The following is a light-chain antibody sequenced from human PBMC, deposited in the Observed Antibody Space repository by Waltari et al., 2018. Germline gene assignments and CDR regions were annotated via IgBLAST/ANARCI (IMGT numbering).Light chain of an antibody. Sequence: QSALTQPASVSGSPGQSITISCTGSSSDVGSYYLVTWYQHHPGKAPKVIIYDVNKRPSGVTYRFSGSKSGNTASLTISGLQTEDEADYYCCSFAGSSNWVFGGGTKVTVL. CDR2: DVN. CDR3: CSFAGSSNWV. V-gene: IGLV2-23*02. J-gene: IGLJ3*02. CDR1: SSDVGSYYL.